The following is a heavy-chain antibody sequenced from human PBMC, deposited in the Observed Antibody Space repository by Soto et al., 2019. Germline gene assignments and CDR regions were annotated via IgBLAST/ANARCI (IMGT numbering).Heavy chain of an antibody. CDR2: INHSGST. CDR1: GGSFSGYY. J-gene: IGHJ2*01. D-gene: IGHD2-21*02. V-gene: IGHV4-34*01. CDR3: ARGLVVTAKDWYFDL. Sequence: QVQLQQWGAGLLKPSETLSLTCAVYGGSFSGYYWSWIRQPTGKGLEWIGEINHSGSTNYNPSLKSRVTISVDTSKNQCSLKLSSSTAADTAVYYCARGLVVTAKDWYFDLWGRGTLVTVAS.